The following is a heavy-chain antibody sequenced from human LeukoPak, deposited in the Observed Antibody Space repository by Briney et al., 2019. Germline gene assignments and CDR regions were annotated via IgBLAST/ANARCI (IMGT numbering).Heavy chain of an antibody. J-gene: IGHJ3*02. V-gene: IGHV3-7*01. D-gene: IGHD3-10*01. CDR2: INQDGTEK. CDR1: GFSFTTYW. Sequence: PGGSLRLSCAASGFSFTTYWMSWVRQAPGKGLEWVANINQDGTEKYYVDSVKGRFTISRDNAKNSLYLQMNSLRAADTAVYYCARSYRRGAITMLRGVANRGAFDIWGQGTMVTVSS. CDR3: ARSYRRGAITMLRGVANRGAFDI.